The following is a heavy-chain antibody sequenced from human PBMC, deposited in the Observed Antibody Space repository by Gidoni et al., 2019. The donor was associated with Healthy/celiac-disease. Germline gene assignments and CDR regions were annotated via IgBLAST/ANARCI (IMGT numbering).Heavy chain of an antibody. CDR1: GGSFSGYY. Sequence: QVQLQQWGAGLLKPSETLSLTCAVHGGSFSGYYWSWIRQPPGKGLEWIGEINHSGSTNYNPSLKSRVTISVDTSKNQFSLKLSSVTAADTAVYYCAREQPDYDYVWGSYRYTGGVYSWGQGTLVTVSS. V-gene: IGHV4-34*01. CDR3: AREQPDYDYVWGSYRYTGGVYS. D-gene: IGHD3-16*02. CDR2: INHSGST. J-gene: IGHJ4*02.